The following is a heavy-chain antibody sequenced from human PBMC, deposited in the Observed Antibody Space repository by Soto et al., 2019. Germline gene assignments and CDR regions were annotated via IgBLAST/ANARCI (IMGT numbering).Heavy chain of an antibody. CDR2: ISYDGSNK. J-gene: IGHJ4*02. CDR3: AREHNSLYYFDY. D-gene: IGHD6-6*01. Sequence: PVGSLRLSCAASGFTFSSYAIHWVRQAPGKGLEWVAVISYDGSNKYYADSVKGRFTISRDNSKNTLYLQMNSLRAEDTAVYYCAREHNSLYYFDYWGQGTLVTVSS. CDR1: GFTFSSYA. V-gene: IGHV3-30-3*01.